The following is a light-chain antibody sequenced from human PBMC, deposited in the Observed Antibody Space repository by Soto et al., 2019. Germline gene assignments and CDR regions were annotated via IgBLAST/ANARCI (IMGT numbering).Light chain of an antibody. CDR2: RND. Sequence: QSVLTQPPSASETPGQTVTISCSGSSSNIGSDYVYWYQQLPATAPKLLIYRNDQRPSGVPGRFSGSKSGTSASLAISGLRSEDEADYYCAAWDDSLSGPVFGGGTKLTVL. CDR3: AAWDDSLSGPV. CDR1: SSNIGSDY. J-gene: IGLJ3*02. V-gene: IGLV1-47*01.